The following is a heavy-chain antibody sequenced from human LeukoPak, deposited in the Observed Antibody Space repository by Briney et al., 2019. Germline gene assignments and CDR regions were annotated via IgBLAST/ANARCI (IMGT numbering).Heavy chain of an antibody. CDR1: GFTFSSYW. J-gene: IGHJ6*03. CDR2: IKQDGSDK. CDR3: ARVGAATFYWYYMDV. Sequence: PGGSLRLSCEASGFTFSSYWMSWVRQAPGKGLEWVANIKQDGSDKYYVDSLKGRLTVSRDNAKNSLYLQINSLRVGDTAVYFCARVGAATFYWYYMDVWGKGTTVTVSS. D-gene: IGHD2-15*01. V-gene: IGHV3-7*01.